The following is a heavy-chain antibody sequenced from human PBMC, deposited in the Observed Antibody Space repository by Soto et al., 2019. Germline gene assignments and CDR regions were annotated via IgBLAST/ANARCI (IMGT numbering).Heavy chain of an antibody. D-gene: IGHD6-13*01. CDR3: ARDLAAAGTFDY. CDR2: IYYSGST. J-gene: IGHJ4*02. CDR1: GGSISSGSYY. V-gene: IGHV4-31*03. Sequence: PSETLSLTCTVSGGSISSGSYYGSWIRQHPGKGLEWIGYIYYSGSTYYNPSLKSRVTISVDTSKNQFSLKLSSVTAADTAVYYCARDLAAAGTFDYWGQGTLVPFSS.